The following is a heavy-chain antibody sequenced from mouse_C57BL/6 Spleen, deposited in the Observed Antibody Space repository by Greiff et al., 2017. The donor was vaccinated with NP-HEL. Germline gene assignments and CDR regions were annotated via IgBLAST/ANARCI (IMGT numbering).Heavy chain of an antibody. Sequence: EVKVEESGGGLVKPGGSLKLSCAASGFTFSSYTMSWVRQTPEKRLEWVATISGGGGNTYYPDSVKGRFTISRDNAKNTLYLQMSSLRAEDTALYYCARNGSSYGDAMDYWGQGTSVTVSS. J-gene: IGHJ4*01. CDR1: GFTFSSYT. D-gene: IGHD1-1*01. V-gene: IGHV5-9*01. CDR2: ISGGGGNT. CDR3: ARNGSSYGDAMDY.